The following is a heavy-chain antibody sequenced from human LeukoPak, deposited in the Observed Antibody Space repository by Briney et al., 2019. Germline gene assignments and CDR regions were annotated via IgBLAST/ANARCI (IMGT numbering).Heavy chain of an antibody. CDR3: ARVDSGGIAPIYPGHFDY. CDR2: INHSGST. D-gene: IGHD1-26*01. CDR1: GGSFSGYY. J-gene: IGHJ4*02. Sequence: SETLSLTCAVYGGSFSGYYWSWIRQPPGKGLEWIGEINHSGSTNYNPSLKSRVTMSVDTSKNQFSLKLSSVTAADTAVYYCARVDSGGIAPIYPGHFDYWGQGTLVTVSS. V-gene: IGHV4-34*01.